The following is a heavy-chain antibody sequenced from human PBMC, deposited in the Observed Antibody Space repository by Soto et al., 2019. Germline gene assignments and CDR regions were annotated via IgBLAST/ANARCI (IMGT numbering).Heavy chain of an antibody. CDR3: APRRRSESTSGNWFDP. D-gene: IGHD3-10*01. J-gene: IGHJ5*02. CDR1: GFSLNTSGVG. V-gene: IGHV2-5*02. CDR2: IYWDDDK. Sequence: SGPTLVKPTQTLTLTCSFSGFSLNTSGVGVGWVRQPPGKALEWLALIYWDDDKRYSPSLKSRLTITKDTSKNQVVLTMANMDPVDTATYYCAPRRRSESTSGNWFDPWGQGTLVTVSS.